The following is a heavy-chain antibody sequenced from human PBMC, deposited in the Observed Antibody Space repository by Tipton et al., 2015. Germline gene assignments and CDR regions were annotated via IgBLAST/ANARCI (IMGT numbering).Heavy chain of an antibody. CDR1: GYRFSNHW. CDR3: ARAGGNSGNYYYYGMDV. V-gene: IGHV5-51*01. D-gene: IGHD4-23*01. CDR2: IHPSDSET. Sequence: VQLVQSGGEVKKPGESLNISCKASGYRFSNHWIGWVRQMPGKGLEWVGIIHPSDSETIYSPSFQGQVTISADRSTSTAYLQWSSLKASDTAVYYCARAGGNSGNYYYYGMDVWGHGTTVTVSS. J-gene: IGHJ6*02.